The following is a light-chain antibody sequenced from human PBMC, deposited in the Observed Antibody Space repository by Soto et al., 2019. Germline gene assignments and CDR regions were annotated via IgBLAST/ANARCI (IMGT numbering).Light chain of an antibody. CDR2: LTN. CDR1: SSNIGSNT. V-gene: IGLV1-44*01. CDR3: ATWDDSLNGVV. Sequence: QSVLTQPPSASGTPGQRVTISCSGSSSNIGSNTVDWYQQLPVTAPKFLIYLTNQRPSGVPDRFSGSKSGTSASLAISGLQSDDEAVYYCATWDDSLNGVVFGGGTKVTVL. J-gene: IGLJ3*02.